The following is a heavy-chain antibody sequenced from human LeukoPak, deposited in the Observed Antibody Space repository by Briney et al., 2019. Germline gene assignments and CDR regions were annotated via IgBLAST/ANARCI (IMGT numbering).Heavy chain of an antibody. CDR3: AREADSSLDY. J-gene: IGHJ4*02. V-gene: IGHV4-59*02. CDR2: IYYSGST. Sequence: GSLRLSCAASGFTVSSNYMSWVRQAPGKGLEWIGYIYYSGSTNYNPSLKSRVTISVDTSKNQFSLKLSSVTAADTAVYYCAREADSSLDYWGQGTLVTVSS. D-gene: IGHD3-22*01. CDR1: GFTVSSNY.